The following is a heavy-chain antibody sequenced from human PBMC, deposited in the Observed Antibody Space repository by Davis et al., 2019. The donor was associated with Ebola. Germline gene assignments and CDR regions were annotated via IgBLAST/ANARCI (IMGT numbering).Heavy chain of an antibody. CDR2: IRSKANSYAT. V-gene: IGHV3-73*01. CDR3: TSGYTYGHAPDY. J-gene: IGHJ4*02. D-gene: IGHD5-18*01. CDR1: GFTFSGSA. Sequence: PGGSLRLSCAASGFTFSGSARHWVRQASGKGLGWVGRIRSKANSYATAYAASVKGRFTISRDDSKNTAYLQMNSLKTEDTAVYFCTSGYTYGHAPDYWGQGTLVTVSS.